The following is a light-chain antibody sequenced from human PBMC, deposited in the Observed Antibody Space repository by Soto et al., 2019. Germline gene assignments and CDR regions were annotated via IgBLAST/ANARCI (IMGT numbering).Light chain of an antibody. J-gene: IGKJ5*01. CDR2: GTS. CDR1: QSVSRSN. V-gene: IGKV3-20*01. Sequence: EIVLTQSPDTLSLSPGERATVSCRASQSVSRSNLAWYQHKPGEAPRLLIYGTSNRATGIPDRFTGSGSGTDLTLTLSSLEPEDFAVYYCEQYGSSPPSITFGEGTRLEIK. CDR3: EQYGSSPPSIT.